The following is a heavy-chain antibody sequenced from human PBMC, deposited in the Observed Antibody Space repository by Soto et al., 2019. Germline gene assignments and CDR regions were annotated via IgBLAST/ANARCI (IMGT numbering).Heavy chain of an antibody. Sequence: SETLSLTCTVAGGSISSYYWSWIRQPPGKGLEWIGYIYYSGSTNYNPPLKSRVTISVDTSKNQFSLKLSSVTAADTAVYYCARSYYDFWSGYYSVWGKGTTVTVSS. CDR3: ARSYYDFWSGYYSV. CDR2: IYYSGST. CDR1: GGSISSYY. J-gene: IGHJ6*04. D-gene: IGHD3-3*01. V-gene: IGHV4-59*08.